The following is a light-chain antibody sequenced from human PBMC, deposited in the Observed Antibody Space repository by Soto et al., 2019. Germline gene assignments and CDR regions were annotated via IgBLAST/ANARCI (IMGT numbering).Light chain of an antibody. V-gene: IGKV1-27*01. CDR3: MMYHIATWT. J-gene: IGKJ1*01. CDR2: AAS. Sequence: DIQTTQSPSSLSASVGDRVTITCRASQGISNYLAWYQQKPGKVPKLLIYAASTLQSVVPSRFSGSGSGADLTLSISMLKLEDVAIYHCMMYHIATWTFGPGTKVEIK. CDR1: QGISNY.